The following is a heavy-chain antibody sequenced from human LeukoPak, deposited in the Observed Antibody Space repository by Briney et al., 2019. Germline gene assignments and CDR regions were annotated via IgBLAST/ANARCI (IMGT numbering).Heavy chain of an antibody. V-gene: IGHV4-39*01. CDR3: ARHTTNDILTPLDY. J-gene: IGHJ4*02. D-gene: IGHD3-9*01. CDR2: IYYSGRT. Sequence: PSETLSLTCIVSGGSISSSSYYRGWIRQPPGKGLEWIGTIYYSGRTYYNPSLKSRVTISEDTSKNQFSLKLSSVTAADTALYYCARHTTNDILTPLDYWGQGTLVTVSS. CDR1: GGSISSSSYY.